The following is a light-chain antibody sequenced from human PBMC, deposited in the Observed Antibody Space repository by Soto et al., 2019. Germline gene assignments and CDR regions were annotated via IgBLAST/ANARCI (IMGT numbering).Light chain of an antibody. Sequence: QSVLTQPPSAYGTPGQRVTISCSGSSSNIGNFYVYWYQQLPGTAPKLLIYKNNQRPLGVPDRFSGSKSGTSASLAISGLRSEDEADYYCAAWDDSLSGPGAFGGGTQLTVL. J-gene: IGLJ7*01. CDR1: SSNIGNFY. CDR2: KNN. CDR3: AAWDDSLSGPGA. V-gene: IGLV1-47*01.